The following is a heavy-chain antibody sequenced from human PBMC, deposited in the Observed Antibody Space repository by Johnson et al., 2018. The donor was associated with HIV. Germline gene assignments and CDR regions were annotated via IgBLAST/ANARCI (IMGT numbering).Heavy chain of an antibody. CDR2: ISGSGTNI. Sequence: GGLVKPGGSLRLSCAASGFSFSDYYMSWIRQAPGKGLEWVSYISGSGTNIYYADSVKGRFTISRDNAKKSLFLQMNSLRAEDTAVYYCARASYYYGSADIWGQGTMVTVSS. V-gene: IGHV3-11*04. J-gene: IGHJ3*02. CDR1: GFSFSDYY. D-gene: IGHD3-10*01. CDR3: ARASYYYGSADI.